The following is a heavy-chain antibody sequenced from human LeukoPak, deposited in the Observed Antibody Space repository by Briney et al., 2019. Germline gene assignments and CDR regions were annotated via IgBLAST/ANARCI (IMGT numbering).Heavy chain of an antibody. CDR3: ARASSGYYYAPFDY. CDR2: ITSSSSCI. Sequence: GGSLRLSCAASGFTFSSYSMNWVRQAPGKGLEWVSSITSSSSCIYYAGSMKGRFTISRDNAKNSLYLQMNSLRAADTAVYYCARASSGYYYAPFDYWGQGTLVTVSS. CDR1: GFTFSSYS. V-gene: IGHV3-21*01. J-gene: IGHJ4*02. D-gene: IGHD3-22*01.